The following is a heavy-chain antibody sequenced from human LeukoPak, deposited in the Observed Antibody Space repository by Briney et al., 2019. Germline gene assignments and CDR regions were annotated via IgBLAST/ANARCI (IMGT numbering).Heavy chain of an antibody. CDR2: IYYSGST. J-gene: IGHJ4*02. V-gene: IGHV4-31*03. Sequence: PSQTLSLTCTVSGGSISSGGYYWSWIRQHPGKGLEWIGYIYYSGSTYYNPSLKSRVTISVDTSKNQFSLKLSSVIAADTAVYYCARSFYCSSTSCPVSYWGQGTLVTVSS. CDR3: ARSFYCSSTSCPVSY. D-gene: IGHD2-2*01. CDR1: GGSISSGGYY.